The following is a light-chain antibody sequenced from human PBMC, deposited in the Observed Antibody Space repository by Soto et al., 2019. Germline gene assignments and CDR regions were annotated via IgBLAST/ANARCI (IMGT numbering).Light chain of an antibody. Sequence: EIVMTQSPATLSVSPGERVTLSCRASQSVSSSLAWYQQKPGQAPRLLIYGASTKATGIPARFSGSGSGTEFALTISSMKSEPVAVSFCQQYNNWPPLTFGPGTNVDIK. CDR2: GAS. CDR3: QQYNNWPPLT. V-gene: IGKV3D-15*01. J-gene: IGKJ3*01. CDR1: QSVSSS.